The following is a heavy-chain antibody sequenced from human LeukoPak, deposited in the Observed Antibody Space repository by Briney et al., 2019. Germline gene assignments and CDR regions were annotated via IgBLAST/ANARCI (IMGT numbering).Heavy chain of an antibody. V-gene: IGHV3-74*01. CDR3: ARDRQYDMDV. J-gene: IGHJ6*02. CDR2: INSDGSST. CDR1: GFTFSSYW. Sequence: GGSLILSCAASGFTFSSYWMHWARQAPGKRLVWVSHINSDGSSTSYADSVKGRFTISRDNAKNTVYLQMNSLRVEDTAVYYCARDRQYDMDVWGQGTTVTVSS.